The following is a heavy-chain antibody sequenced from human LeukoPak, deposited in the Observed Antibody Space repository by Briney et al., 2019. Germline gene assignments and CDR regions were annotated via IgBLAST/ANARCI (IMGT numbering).Heavy chain of an antibody. D-gene: IGHD6-19*01. V-gene: IGHV3-23*01. J-gene: IGHJ4*02. CDR1: GFTFSSYT. CDR3: AKSRGIYDNSGWRTFDY. Sequence: PGGSLRLSCAASGFTFSSYTMSWVRQAPGKGLEWVSITGNTGDSTYYADSVKGRFTISRDNSKNTLYLQMNSLRAEDTAIYYCAKSRGIYDNSGWRTFDYWGQGTLVTVSS. CDR2: TGNTGDST.